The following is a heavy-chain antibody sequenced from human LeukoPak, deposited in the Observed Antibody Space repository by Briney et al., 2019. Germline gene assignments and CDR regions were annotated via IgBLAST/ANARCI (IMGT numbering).Heavy chain of an antibody. V-gene: IGHV1-2*02. J-gene: IGHJ4*02. D-gene: IGHD2-2*02. Sequence: ASVKVSCKASGYTFTGYYMHWVRQAPAQGLEWMGWINPNSGGTNCAQKFQGRVTMTRDTSISTAYMELSRLRSDDTAVYYCAREGTAIPFDYWGQGTLVTVSS. CDR2: INPNSGGT. CDR3: AREGTAIPFDY. CDR1: GYTFTGYY.